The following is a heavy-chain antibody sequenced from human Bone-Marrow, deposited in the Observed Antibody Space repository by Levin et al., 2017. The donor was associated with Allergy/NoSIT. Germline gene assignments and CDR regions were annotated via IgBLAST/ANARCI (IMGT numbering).Heavy chain of an antibody. CDR2: ISAYNGNT. CDR1: GYTFTSYG. D-gene: IGHD6-25*01. J-gene: IGHJ6*02. CDR3: ARDRGSSGEVAWDGMDG. Sequence: GESLKISCKASGYTFTSYGISWVRQAPGQGLEWMGWISAYNGNTNYAQKLQGRVTMTTDTSTSTAYMELRSLRSDDTAVYYCARDRGSSGEVAWDGMDGWGQGTTVTVSS. V-gene: IGHV1-18*01.